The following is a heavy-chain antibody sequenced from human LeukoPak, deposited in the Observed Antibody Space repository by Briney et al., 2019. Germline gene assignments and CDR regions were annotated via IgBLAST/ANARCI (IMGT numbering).Heavy chain of an antibody. CDR2: IIPIFGTA. D-gene: IGHD6-19*01. J-gene: IGHJ6*03. CDR3: ARGSIAVAGTDGGGYYYYYMDV. Sequence: ASVKVSCKASGGTFSSYAISWVRQAPGQGLEWMGGIIPIFGTANYVQKFQGRVTITADESTSTAYMELSSLRSEDTAVYYCARGSIAVAGTDGGGYYYYYMDVWGKGTTVTVSS. V-gene: IGHV1-69*13. CDR1: GGTFSSYA.